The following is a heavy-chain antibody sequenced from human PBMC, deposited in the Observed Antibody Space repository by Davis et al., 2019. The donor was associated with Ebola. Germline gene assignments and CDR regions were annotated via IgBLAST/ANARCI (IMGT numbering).Heavy chain of an antibody. CDR3: ARLIRRSYFDF. CDR2: IYPGNSDT. D-gene: IGHD3-16*01. Sequence: GESLKISCKGSGYSFTSYWIGWFRQRPGEGLEYLGLIYPGNSDTRYSPSFRGQVTMSADTSINTAYLQWNNLKASDTAVYSCARLIRRSYFDFWGQGTVVSVSS. V-gene: IGHV5-51*01. J-gene: IGHJ4*02. CDR1: GYSFTSYW.